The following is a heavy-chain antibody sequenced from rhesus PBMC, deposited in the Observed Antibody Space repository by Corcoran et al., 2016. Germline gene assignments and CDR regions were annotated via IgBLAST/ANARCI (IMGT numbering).Heavy chain of an antibody. V-gene: IGHV1-180*01. CDR2: ISPYNGNK. CDR1: GYTFTRYY. CDR3: TRASLKDWYFDL. Sequence: QVQLVQSGAEITQPGASVKLSCKASGYTFTRYYMPWVRQAPGQGPEWIGLISPYNGNKGYAQNFQGRVTITTDTSTSTGYMELSSLRSEDTAVYYCTRASLKDWYFDLWGPGTPITISS. J-gene: IGHJ2*01.